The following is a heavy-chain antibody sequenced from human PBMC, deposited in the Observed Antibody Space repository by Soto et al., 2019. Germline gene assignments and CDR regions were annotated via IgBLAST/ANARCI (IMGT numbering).Heavy chain of an antibody. J-gene: IGHJ5*02. D-gene: IGHD3-3*01. V-gene: IGHV1-18*01. CDR3: AREGKVLRFLEWLDGWFDP. Sequence: GASVKVSCKASGYTFTSYGISWVRQAPGQGLEWMGWISAYNGNTNYAQKLQGRVTMTTDTSTSTAYMELRSLRSDDTAVYYCAREGKVLRFLEWLDGWFDPWGQGTLVTVSS. CDR2: ISAYNGNT. CDR1: GYTFTSYG.